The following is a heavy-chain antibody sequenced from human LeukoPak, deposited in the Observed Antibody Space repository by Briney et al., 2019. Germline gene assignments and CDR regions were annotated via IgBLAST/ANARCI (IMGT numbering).Heavy chain of an antibody. J-gene: IGHJ4*02. CDR1: GFTFSSYE. D-gene: IGHD3-22*01. Sequence: GGSLRLSCAASGFTFSSYEMNWVRQAPGKGLEWVSYISSSGSTIYYADSVKGRFTIPRDNAKNSLYLQMNSLRAEDTAVYYCARVGYYDSSGYNGDYWGQGTLVTVSS. CDR2: ISSSGSTI. V-gene: IGHV3-48*03. CDR3: ARVGYYDSSGYNGDY.